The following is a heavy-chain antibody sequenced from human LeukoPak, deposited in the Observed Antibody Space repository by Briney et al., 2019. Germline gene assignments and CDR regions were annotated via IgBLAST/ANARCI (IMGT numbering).Heavy chain of an antibody. V-gene: IGHV1-58*02. CDR2: IVVGSGNT. J-gene: IGHJ4*02. Sequence: TSVKVSCXASGFTFTSSAMQWVRQARGQRLEWIGWIVVGSGNTNYAQKFQERVTITRDMSTSTAYMELSSLRSEDTAVYYCAAAGQWESLDFDYWGQGTLVTVSS. D-gene: IGHD1-26*01. CDR3: AAAGQWESLDFDY. CDR1: GFTFTSSA.